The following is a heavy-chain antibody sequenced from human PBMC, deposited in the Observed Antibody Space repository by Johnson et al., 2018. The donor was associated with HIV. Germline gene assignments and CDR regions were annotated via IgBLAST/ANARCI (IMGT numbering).Heavy chain of an antibody. Sequence: QVQLVESGGGVVQPGRSPRLSCAASGFTFSSYAMHWVRQAPGKGLEWVAVISYDGSNKYYADSVKGRFTISRDNSKNTLYLQMNSLRAEDTAVYYCARGVRFGYYGSGSYYDPTIWGQGTMVTVSS. D-gene: IGHD3-10*01. CDR1: GFTFSSYA. CDR2: ISYDGSNK. V-gene: IGHV3-30-3*01. CDR3: ARGVRFGYYGSGSYYDPTI. J-gene: IGHJ3*02.